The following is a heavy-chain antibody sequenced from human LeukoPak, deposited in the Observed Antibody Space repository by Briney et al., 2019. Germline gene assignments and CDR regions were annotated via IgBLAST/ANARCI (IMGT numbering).Heavy chain of an antibody. CDR1: GFTFRNYA. Sequence: GGSLRLSCAASGFTFRNYAMRWVRQAPGKGLEWVSAISGSGGTTYYADSVKGRFTISIDNSKNTLYLQMNSLRAEDTAVYYCARRAGAYTHPYDYWGQGTLVAVSS. CDR2: ISGSGGTT. J-gene: IGHJ4*02. D-gene: IGHD3-16*01. V-gene: IGHV3-23*01. CDR3: ARRAGAYTHPYDY.